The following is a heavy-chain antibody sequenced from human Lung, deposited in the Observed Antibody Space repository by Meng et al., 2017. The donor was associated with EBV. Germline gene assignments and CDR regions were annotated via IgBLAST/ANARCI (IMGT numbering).Heavy chain of an antibody. V-gene: IGHV4-31*03. CDR1: GGAISSGGYY. Sequence: VHLLESGPGLVKPSQTLSLTCTVSGGAISSGGYYWSWIRQHPGKGLEWIGYIYYSGSTYYNPSLKSRVTISVDTSKNQFSLKLSSVTAADTAVYYCASLYGDSSVWYLDLWGRGTLVTVSS. CDR3: ASLYGDSSVWYLDL. CDR2: IYYSGST. D-gene: IGHD4-17*01. J-gene: IGHJ2*01.